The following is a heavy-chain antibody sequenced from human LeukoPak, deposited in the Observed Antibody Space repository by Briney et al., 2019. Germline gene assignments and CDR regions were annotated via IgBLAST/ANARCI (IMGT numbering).Heavy chain of an antibody. CDR3: AIDPNWGTHS. J-gene: IGHJ4*02. CDR2: IGNNGGGI. V-gene: IGHV3-23*01. Sequence: PGGSLRLSCAASGSTFSTYTMYWVRHPPGKRLEWVSIIGNNGGGIHYADSVKGRFTISRDKFKNALYLQMNSLRVEDTAVYYCAIDPNWGTHSWGQGVLVTVSS. CDR1: GSTFSTYT. D-gene: IGHD7-27*01.